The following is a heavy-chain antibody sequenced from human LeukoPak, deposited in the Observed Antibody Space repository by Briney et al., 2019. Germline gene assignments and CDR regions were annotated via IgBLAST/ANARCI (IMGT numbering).Heavy chain of an antibody. CDR2: ISSSSSYI. V-gene: IGHV3-21*01. CDR1: GFTFSSYS. CDR3: ATQVIVPAAIYAFDI. D-gene: IGHD2-2*02. Sequence: GGSLRLSCAASGFTFSSYSMNWVRQAPGKGLEWVSSISSSSSYIYYADSVKGRFTISRDNAKNSLYLQMNSLRAEDTAVYYCATQVIVPAAIYAFDIWGQGTMVTVSS. J-gene: IGHJ3*02.